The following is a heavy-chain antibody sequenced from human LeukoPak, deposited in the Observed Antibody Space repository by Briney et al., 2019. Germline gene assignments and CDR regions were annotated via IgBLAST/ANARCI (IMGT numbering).Heavy chain of an antibody. CDR2: IWYDGSNK. J-gene: IGHJ4*02. CDR3: ARDRPWVMGLDY. CDR1: GFTFSSYG. D-gene: IGHD3-16*01. Sequence: GGSLRLSCAASGFTFSSYGMHWVRQAPGKGLEWVAVIWYDGSNKYYADSVKGRFTISRDNSKNTLYLQMNSLRAEDTAVYYCARDRPWVMGLDYWGQGTLVTVSS. V-gene: IGHV3-33*01.